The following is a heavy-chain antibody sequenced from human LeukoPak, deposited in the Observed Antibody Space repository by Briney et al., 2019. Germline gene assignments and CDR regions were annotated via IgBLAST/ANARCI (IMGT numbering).Heavy chain of an antibody. Sequence: GGSLRLSCSASGFTFSYYAMHWGRQAAGKGLEFVSGISSNGGSTYYADSLKGRFTVSRDNSNNTLYLQMSSLRAEDTAIYYCAKGPTYDSLPYYFDYWGQGTLVTVSS. CDR3: AKGPTYDSLPYYFDY. CDR1: GFTFSYYA. CDR2: ISSNGGST. D-gene: IGHD3-22*01. J-gene: IGHJ4*02. V-gene: IGHV3-64D*09.